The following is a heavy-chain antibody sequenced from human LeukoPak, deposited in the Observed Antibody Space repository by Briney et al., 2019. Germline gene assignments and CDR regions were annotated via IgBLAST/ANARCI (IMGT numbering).Heavy chain of an antibody. CDR2: IYNSAST. D-gene: IGHD3-10*01. J-gene: IGHJ4*02. CDR1: GYSITNGDY. V-gene: IGHV4-38-2*01. Sequence: PSETRSLTCVVSGYSITNGDYWGWIRQSPGKGLEWIASIYNSASTHYNPSLRSRVTILVDTSKNEFSLKMGSVTAADTAVYYCAKNSTSGFFDYWGQGTLATVSS. CDR3: AKNSTSGFFDY.